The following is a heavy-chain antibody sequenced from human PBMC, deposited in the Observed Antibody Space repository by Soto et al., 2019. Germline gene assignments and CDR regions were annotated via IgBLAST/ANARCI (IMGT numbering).Heavy chain of an antibody. Sequence: ASVKVSCKTSGYTFTSYYISWVRQATGQGLEWMGWMNPNSGNTAYAQRFQGRVTMTRNTSINTVYMELSSLRSEDTAVYYCARSHYTSPYYFNFWCQGTLVTVAP. CDR3: ARSHYTSPYYFNF. V-gene: IGHV1-8*01. CDR2: MNPNSGNT. D-gene: IGHD2-2*01. J-gene: IGHJ4*02. CDR1: GYTFTSYY.